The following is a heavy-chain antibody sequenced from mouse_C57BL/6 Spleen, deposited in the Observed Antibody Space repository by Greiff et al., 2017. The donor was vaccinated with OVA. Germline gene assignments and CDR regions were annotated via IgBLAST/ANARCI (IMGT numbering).Heavy chain of an antibody. V-gene: IGHV2-2*01. CDR1: GFSLTSYG. CDR3: ARGSDGYYWFAY. J-gene: IGHJ3*01. Sequence: QVQLQQSGPGLVQPSQSLSITCTVSGFSLTSYGVHWVRQSPGKGLEWLGVIWSGGSTDYNAAFISRLSISKDNSKSQVFFKMNSLQADDTAIYYCARGSDGYYWFAYWGQGTLVTVSA. D-gene: IGHD2-3*01. CDR2: IWSGGST.